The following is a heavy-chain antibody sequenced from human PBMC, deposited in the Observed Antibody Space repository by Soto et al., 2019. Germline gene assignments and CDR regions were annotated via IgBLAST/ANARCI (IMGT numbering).Heavy chain of an antibody. CDR1: GGSISSGGYY. CDR2: IYYSGST. D-gene: IGHD1-26*01. V-gene: IGHV4-31*03. CDR3: AREWELRRGAFDI. Sequence: KTSETLSLTCTVSGGSISSGGYYWIWIRQHPGKGLEWIGYIYYSGSTYYNPSLKSRVTISVDTSKNQFSLKLSSVTAADTAVYYCAREWELRRGAFDIWGQGTMVTVSS. J-gene: IGHJ3*02.